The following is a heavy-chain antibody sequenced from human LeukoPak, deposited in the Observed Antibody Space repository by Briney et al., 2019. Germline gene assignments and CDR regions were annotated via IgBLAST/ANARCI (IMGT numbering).Heavy chain of an antibody. V-gene: IGHV1-69*13. CDR2: IIPIFGTA. D-gene: IGHD3-3*01. J-gene: IGHJ1*01. CDR1: GGTFSSYA. Sequence: SVKVSCKASGGTFSSYAISWVRQAPGQGLEWMGGIIPIFGTANYAQKFQGRVTITADESTSTAYMELSSLRSEDTAVYFCARDFGVVHNVVQHWGQGTLVPVSS. CDR3: ARDFGVVHNVVQH.